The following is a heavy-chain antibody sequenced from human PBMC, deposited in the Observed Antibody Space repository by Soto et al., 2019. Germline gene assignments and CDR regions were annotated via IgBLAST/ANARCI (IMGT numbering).Heavy chain of an antibody. CDR3: ARHMVQGLITPEDAMDV. CDR1: GGSISSGGYS. V-gene: IGHV4-30-2*03. J-gene: IGHJ6*02. D-gene: IGHD3-10*01. Sequence: SETLSLTCAVSGGSISSGGYSWSWIRQPPGKGLEWIGSIYYSGSTYYNPSLKSRVTISVDTSKNQFSLKLSSVTAADTAVYYCARHMVQGLITPEDAMDVLDQGPTVTV. CDR2: IYYSGST.